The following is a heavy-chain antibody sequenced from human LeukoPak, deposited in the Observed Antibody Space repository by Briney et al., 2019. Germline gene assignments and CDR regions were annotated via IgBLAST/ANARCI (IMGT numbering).Heavy chain of an antibody. V-gene: IGHV4-61*02. CDR3: ATYGSGSDSFDY. CDR1: GGSISSGSYY. J-gene: IGHJ4*02. Sequence: PSETLSLTCTVSGGSISSGSYYWSWIRQPAGKGLEWIGRIYTSGSTSYNPSLKSRVTISIDTSKNQFSLRLNSVTAADTAVYYCATYGSGSDSFDYWGQGTLVTVSS. CDR2: IYTSGST. D-gene: IGHD3-10*01.